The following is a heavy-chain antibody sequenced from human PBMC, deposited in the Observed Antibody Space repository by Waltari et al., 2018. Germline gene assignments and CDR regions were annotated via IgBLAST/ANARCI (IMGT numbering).Heavy chain of an antibody. CDR2: INHSGST. J-gene: IGHJ6*03. CDR1: GGSFSGYY. V-gene: IGHV4-34*01. D-gene: IGHD6-6*01. CDR3: ASSSIAARYYYYYYYMDV. Sequence: QVQLQQWGAGLLKPSETLSLTCAVYGGSFSGYYWSWIRQPPGKGLEWIGEINHSGSTNYNPSLKSRVTISVDTAKNQFSLKLSSVTAADTAVYYCASSSIAARYYYYYYYMDVWGKGTTVTVSS.